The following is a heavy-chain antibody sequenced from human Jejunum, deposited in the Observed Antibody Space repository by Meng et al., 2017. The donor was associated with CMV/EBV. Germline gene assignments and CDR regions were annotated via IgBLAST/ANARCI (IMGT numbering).Heavy chain of an antibody. CDR2: IYYIGSP. D-gene: IGHD3-16*01. CDR1: ISRGYY. CDR3: ARNLYSYGSNWFDP. J-gene: IGHJ5*02. V-gene: IGHV4-39*01. Sequence: ISRGYYWGWIRQTPVKGLAGKGLEWLGSIYYIGSPTYNPSLESRVTISIDTSKNQFSLRLTSVTAADTAVYYCARNLYSYGSNWFDPWGQGTLVTVSS.